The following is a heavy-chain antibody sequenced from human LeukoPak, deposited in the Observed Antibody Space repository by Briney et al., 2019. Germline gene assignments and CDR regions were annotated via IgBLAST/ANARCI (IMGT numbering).Heavy chain of an antibody. J-gene: IGHJ6*02. V-gene: IGHV3-74*01. D-gene: IGHD2/OR15-2a*01. Sequence: GGSLRLSCAASGFTFSKYWMHWVRQAPGKGLVWVSRSNSGGSSTSYADSVKGRFTISRDNGRNTLYLQMYSLRAEDTAVYYCASYLTSIPSGMDVWGQGTTVTVSS. CDR1: GFTFSKYW. CDR2: SNSGGSST. CDR3: ASYLTSIPSGMDV.